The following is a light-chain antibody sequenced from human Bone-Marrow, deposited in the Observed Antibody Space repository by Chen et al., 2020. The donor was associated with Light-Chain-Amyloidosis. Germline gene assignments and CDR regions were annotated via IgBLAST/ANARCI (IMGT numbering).Light chain of an antibody. CDR1: SLRSYF. CDR3: KSRDSGNYVV. CDR2: GEN. Sequence: SSELTQDPAVSVALRQTVRITCQGESLRSYFATWYQQKSGEAPVLVLFGENNRAAGIPDRFSGSRSGNTASLTSTGAQAEDEAVYYCKSRDSGNYVVFGGGTKVTV. V-gene: IGLV3-19*01. J-gene: IGLJ2*01.